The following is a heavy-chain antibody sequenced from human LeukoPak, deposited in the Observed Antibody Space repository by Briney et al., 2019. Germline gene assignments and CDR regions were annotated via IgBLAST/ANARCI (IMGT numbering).Heavy chain of an antibody. CDR1: GGSISSYY. CDR3: ARVVRYTVTTNWYFDL. Sequence: SETLSLTCTVSGGSISSYYWSWIRQPAGKGLEWIGRIYTSGSTNYNPSLKSRVTMSVDTSKNQFSLKLSSVTAADTAVYYCARVVRYTVTTNWYFDLWGRGTLVTVSS. J-gene: IGHJ2*01. CDR2: IYTSGST. D-gene: IGHD4-11*01. V-gene: IGHV4-4*07.